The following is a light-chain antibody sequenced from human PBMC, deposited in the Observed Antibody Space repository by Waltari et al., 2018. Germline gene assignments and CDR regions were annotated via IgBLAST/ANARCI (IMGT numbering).Light chain of an antibody. J-gene: IGLJ1*01. Sequence: QSVLTQPPSASGSPGQSVSVSCTGTSSDVGGYDYVSWYQQHPAKAPNLMIYDFSKRPSGVPDRFSGSKSGNTASLTVSGLQADDEADYYCSSYAGNNNYIFGSGTKVTVL. CDR2: DFS. V-gene: IGLV2-8*01. CDR3: SSYAGNNNYI. CDR1: SSDVGGYDY.